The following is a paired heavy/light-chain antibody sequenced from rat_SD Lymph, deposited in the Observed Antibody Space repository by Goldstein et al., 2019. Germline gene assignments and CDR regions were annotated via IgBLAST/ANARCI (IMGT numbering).Heavy chain of an antibody. V-gene: IGHV5-62*01. CDR3: ARSDGYYDGTYYYVGGFAY. CDR1: GFTFSSYG. J-gene: IGHJ3*01. CDR2: ISSSSGT. D-gene: IGHD1-12*02. Sequence: VQLVESGGGLVQPGKSLKLSCSASGFTFSSYGMHWIRQAPGKGLDWVAYISSSSGTVYADAVKGRFTISRDNAKNTLYLQLNSLKSEDTAIYYCARSDGYYDGTYYYVGGFAYWGQGTLVTVSS.
Light chain of an antibody. Sequence: DTVLTQSPALAVSPGERVTISCRASESVSTGMHWYQQKPGQQPKLLIYGASNLESGVPARFSGSGSGTDFTLTIDPVEADDTATYFCQQSWNDPPWTFGGGTKLELK. J-gene: IGKJ1*01. CDR3: QQSWNDPPWT. CDR2: GAS. V-gene: IGKV3S10*01. CDR1: ESVSTG.